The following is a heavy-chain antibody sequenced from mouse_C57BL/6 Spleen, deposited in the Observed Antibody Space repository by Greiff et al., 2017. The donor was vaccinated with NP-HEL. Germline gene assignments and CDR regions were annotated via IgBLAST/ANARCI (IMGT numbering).Heavy chain of an antibody. V-gene: IGHV1-50*01. CDR3: ARGSSGGGHYYAMDY. J-gene: IGHJ4*01. D-gene: IGHD3-2*02. CDR2: IDPSDSYT. CDR1: GYTFTSYW. Sequence: QVQLKQPGAELVKPGASVKLSCKASGYTFTSYWMQWVKQRPGQGLEWIGEIDPSDSYTNYNQKFKGKATLTVDTSSSTAYMQLSSLTSEDSAVYYCARGSSGGGHYYAMDYWGQGTSVTVSS.